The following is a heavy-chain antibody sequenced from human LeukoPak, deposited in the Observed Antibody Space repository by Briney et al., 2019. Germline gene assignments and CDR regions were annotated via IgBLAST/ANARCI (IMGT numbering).Heavy chain of an antibody. Sequence: GGSLRLSCSASGFTFSTYAIHWVRQAPGKGLEYVSAISSNGDSTYYADSVKGRFTISRDNSRNTLYLQMSSLGAEDTAVYYSVKGGTLVRGIIDYWGQGTLVTVSS. V-gene: IGHV3-64D*06. J-gene: IGHJ4*02. CDR2: ISSNGDST. CDR1: GFTFSTYA. D-gene: IGHD3-10*01. CDR3: VKGGTLVRGIIDY.